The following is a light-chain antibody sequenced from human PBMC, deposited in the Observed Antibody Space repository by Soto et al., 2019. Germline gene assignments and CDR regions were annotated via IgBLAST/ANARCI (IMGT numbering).Light chain of an antibody. CDR1: SSDVGGYNY. Sequence: QSVLTQPASVSGSPGHSITISCTGTSSDVGGYNYVSWYQQHPGKAPKLMIYDVSYRPSGVSDRFSGSKSGNTASLTISGLQSEDEADYYCDSYTSGSSYVFGTGTKLTVL. V-gene: IGLV2-14*01. J-gene: IGLJ1*01. CDR2: DVS. CDR3: DSYTSGSSYV.